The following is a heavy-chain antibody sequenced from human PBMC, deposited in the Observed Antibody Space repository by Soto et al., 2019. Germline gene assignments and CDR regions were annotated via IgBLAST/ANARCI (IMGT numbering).Heavy chain of an antibody. CDR2: IYHSGST. CDR1: GYSISSGYY. Sequence: SETLSLTCTVSGYSISSGYYWGWIRQPPGKGLEWIGSIYHSGSTYYNPSLKSRVTISVDTSKNQFSLKLSSVTAADTAVYYCARAPTGPYWYFDLWGRGTLVTVSS. V-gene: IGHV4-38-2*02. CDR3: ARAPTGPYWYFDL. J-gene: IGHJ2*01.